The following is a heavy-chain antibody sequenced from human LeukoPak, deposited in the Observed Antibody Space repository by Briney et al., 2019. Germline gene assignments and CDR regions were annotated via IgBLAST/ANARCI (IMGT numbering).Heavy chain of an antibody. J-gene: IGHJ4*02. D-gene: IGHD6-13*01. Sequence: SQTLSLTCTVSGGSISNDDYYWSWIRQRPGKGLEWIGYIYYTGSTYSNPSLKSRITISLNMSKNQFSLKLTSVTAADTAVYYCARAPRDTNSWYYFDYWGQGTQVTVSS. CDR2: IYYTGST. V-gene: IGHV4-31*03. CDR1: GGSISNDDYY. CDR3: ARAPRDTNSWYYFDY.